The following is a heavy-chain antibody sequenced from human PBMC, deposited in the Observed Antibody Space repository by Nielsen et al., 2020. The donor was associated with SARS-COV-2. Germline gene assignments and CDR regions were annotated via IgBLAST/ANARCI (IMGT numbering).Heavy chain of an antibody. CDR2: IFRGGSA. CDR1: GASISSSDL. J-gene: IGHJ4*02. D-gene: IGHD6-13*01. CDR3: ARPPLGSSWYYFDC. V-gene: IGHV4-4*02. Sequence: GSLRLSCAVSGASISSSDLWSWVRQPPGKGLEWIGEIFRGGSATYNPSLKSRVSISVDKSSNHVSLRLTSVTAADTAVYYCARPPLGSSWYYFDCWGQGILVTVSA.